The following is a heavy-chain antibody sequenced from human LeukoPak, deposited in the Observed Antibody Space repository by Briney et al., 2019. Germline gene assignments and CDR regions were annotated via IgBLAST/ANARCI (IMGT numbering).Heavy chain of an antibody. CDR2: IYSGGST. Sequence: GGSLRLSCAASGFTVSTNYMSLVRQAPGKGLEWVSVIYSGGSTYYADSVKGRFTISRDNSKITLYLQMNSLRAEDTAVYYCARARKLLDAFDIWGQGTMVTVSS. D-gene: IGHD2-15*01. V-gene: IGHV3-66*02. CDR3: ARARKLLDAFDI. J-gene: IGHJ3*02. CDR1: GFTVSTNY.